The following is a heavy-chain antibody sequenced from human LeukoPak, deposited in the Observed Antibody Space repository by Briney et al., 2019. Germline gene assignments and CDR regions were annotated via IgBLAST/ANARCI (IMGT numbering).Heavy chain of an antibody. CDR2: IHYSGST. Sequence: SETLSLTCTVSGGSISSYYWSWIRQPPGKGLEWIGYIHYSGSTNYNPSLKSRVTISVDTSKNQFSLKLSSVTAADTAVYYCARDYAGMGYFDYWGQGSLVTVSS. CDR3: ARDYAGMGYFDY. D-gene: IGHD3-16*01. CDR1: GGSISSYY. J-gene: IGHJ4*02. V-gene: IGHV4-59*01.